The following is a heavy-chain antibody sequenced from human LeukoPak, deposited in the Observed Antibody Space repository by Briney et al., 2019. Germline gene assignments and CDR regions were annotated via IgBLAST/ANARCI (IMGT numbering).Heavy chain of an antibody. CDR1: GGSISRYY. CDR2: IHSSGST. J-gene: IGHJ4*02. CDR3: ARHDIVVVPAARRIGFDY. V-gene: IGHV4-4*07. Sequence: KPSETLSLTCTVSGGSISRYYWSWIRQPAGKGLEWIGRIHSSGSTNYNPSLKSRVTMSVDTSKNQFSLKLSSVTAADTAVYYCARHDIVVVPAARRIGFDYWGQGTLVTVSS. D-gene: IGHD2-2*01.